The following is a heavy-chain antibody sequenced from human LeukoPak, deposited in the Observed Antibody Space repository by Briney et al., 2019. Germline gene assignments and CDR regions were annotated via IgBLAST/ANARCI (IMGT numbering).Heavy chain of an antibody. D-gene: IGHD3-3*01. Sequence: SETLSLTCTVSGGSISSSSYYWGWIRQPPGKGLEWIGSIYYSGSTYYNPSLKSRVTISVDTSKNRFSLKLSSVTAADTAVYYCARGDVTIFGVVVVHDAFDIWGQGTMVTVSS. V-gene: IGHV4-39*07. CDR2: IYYSGST. J-gene: IGHJ3*02. CDR3: ARGDVTIFGVVVVHDAFDI. CDR1: GGSISSSSYY.